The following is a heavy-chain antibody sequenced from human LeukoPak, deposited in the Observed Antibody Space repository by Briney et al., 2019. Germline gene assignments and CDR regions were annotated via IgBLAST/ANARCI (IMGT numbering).Heavy chain of an antibody. CDR1: GFTFSSYS. V-gene: IGHV3-21*01. D-gene: IGHD2-15*01. CDR2: ISSSSSYI. J-gene: IGHJ4*02. CDR3: AREYCSGGSCSGWDY. Sequence: PGGSLRLSCAASGFTFSSYSMNWVRQAPGKGLEWVSSISSSSSYIYYADSVKGRFTISRDNAKNSLYLQMNSLRAEDTAVYYCAREYCSGGSCSGWDYWGQGTLATVSS.